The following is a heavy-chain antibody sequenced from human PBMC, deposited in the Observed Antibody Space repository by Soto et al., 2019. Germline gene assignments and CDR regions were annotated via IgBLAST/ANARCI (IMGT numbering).Heavy chain of an antibody. D-gene: IGHD3-22*01. Sequence: QVQLQESGRGLVKPSETLSLTCAVSGDSISSYYCMWIRQPPGKGLEYIGYLYYGRSAHYNPSLKSRVTLALDTSTNQCSLTLSSMTAADTAVYYCALRSMAVVPEYWGQGTLVTVSS. J-gene: IGHJ4*02. CDR3: ALRSMAVVPEY. V-gene: IGHV4-59*01. CDR1: GDSISSYY. CDR2: LYYGRSA.